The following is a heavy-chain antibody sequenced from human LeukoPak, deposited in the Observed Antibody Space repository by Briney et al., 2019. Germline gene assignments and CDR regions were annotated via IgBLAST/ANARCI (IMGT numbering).Heavy chain of an antibody. Sequence: PSETLSLTCTVSGGSISSYFWNWIRQSPEKGLEWIGEIKYDGTTNYNPSLTSRVTMSIDKATNQFHLKVTSLTAADTAVYYCARGPDYYGVYISWFPDAFHIWGQGTLVSVSP. D-gene: IGHD4-17*01. V-gene: IGHV4-34*01. CDR2: IKYDGTT. J-gene: IGHJ3*02. CDR3: ARGPDYYGVYISWFPDAFHI. CDR1: GGSISSYF.